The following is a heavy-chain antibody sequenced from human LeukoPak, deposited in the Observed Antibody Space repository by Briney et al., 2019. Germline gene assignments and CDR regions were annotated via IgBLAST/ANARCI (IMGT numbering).Heavy chain of an antibody. CDR3: FSLGYCSGGSCYQSPGWFDP. Sequence: GGSLRLSCAASGFTFSNAWMSWVRQAPGKGLEWVGRIESKTDGGTTDYAAPVKGRFTISRDDSKNTLYLQMNSLRAEDTAVYYCFSLGYCSGGSCYQSPGWFDPWGQGTLVTVSS. CDR1: GFTFSNAW. D-gene: IGHD2-15*01. J-gene: IGHJ5*02. CDR2: IESKTDGGTT. V-gene: IGHV3-15*04.